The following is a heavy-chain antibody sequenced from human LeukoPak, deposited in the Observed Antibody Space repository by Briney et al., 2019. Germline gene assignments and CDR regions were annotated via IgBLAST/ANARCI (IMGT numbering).Heavy chain of an antibody. CDR3: ARFRSSIAAVIEY. CDR1: GGSISSYY. CDR2: IYYSGST. Sequence: SETLSLTCSVSGGSISSYYWSWIRQPPGKGLEWIGYIYYSGSTNYNPSLKRRVTISVDTSKNQFSLKLSSVTAADTAVYYCARFRSSIAAVIEYWGQGSLVTVSS. D-gene: IGHD6-13*01. V-gene: IGHV4-59*01. J-gene: IGHJ4*02.